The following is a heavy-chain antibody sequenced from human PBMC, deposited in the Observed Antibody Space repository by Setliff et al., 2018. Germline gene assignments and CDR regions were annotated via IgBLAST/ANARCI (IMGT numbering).Heavy chain of an antibody. D-gene: IGHD3-22*01. CDR1: GYPFTGYY. CDR2: INPNTGAA. CDR3: ARAPWGDDYDSLYTWFDP. V-gene: IGHV1-2*02. J-gene: IGHJ5*02. Sequence: ASVKVSCKAFGYPFTGYYYNHWVRQAPGQGPEWMGWINPNTGAAKYAQQFQGRVTITRDTSATTVYMELHSLTSEDTAIYYCARAPWGDDYDSLYTWFDPWGQGSLVTVSS.